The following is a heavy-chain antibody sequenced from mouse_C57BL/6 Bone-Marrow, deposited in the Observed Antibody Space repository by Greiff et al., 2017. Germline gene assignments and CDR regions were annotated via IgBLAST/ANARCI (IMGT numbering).Heavy chain of an antibody. CDR3: ARGLLQYFDF. CDR2: ISSGSSTI. J-gene: IGHJ1*03. V-gene: IGHV5-17*01. D-gene: IGHD2-3*01. CDR1: GFTFSDYG. Sequence: EVQGVESGGGLVKPGGSLKLSCAASGFTFSDYGMHWVRQAPEKGLEWVAYISSGSSTIYYADTVKGRFTITRDNAKNTLILQMTSLRSEDAAMYYCARGLLQYFDFWGTGTTVTVSS.